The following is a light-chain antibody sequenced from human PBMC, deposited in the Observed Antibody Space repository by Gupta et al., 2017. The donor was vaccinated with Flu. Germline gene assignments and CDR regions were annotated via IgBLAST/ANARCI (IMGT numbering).Light chain of an antibody. Sequence: QTVVTQEPSLPVSPGETVTLTCASSARAVTIADYANWFQQKPGQAHMSLILSTYSKHSWTPARFSGSLLGDKAALTLSDVQPEDEAEYFCMLHYGGQVFGGGTKLTVL. CDR1: ARAVTIADY. J-gene: IGLJ3*02. CDR3: MLHYGGQV. CDR2: STY. V-gene: IGLV7-43*01.